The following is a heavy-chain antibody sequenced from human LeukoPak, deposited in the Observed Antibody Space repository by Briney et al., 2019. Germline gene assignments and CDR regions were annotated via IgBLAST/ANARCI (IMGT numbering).Heavy chain of an antibody. D-gene: IGHD3-10*01. J-gene: IGHJ5*02. V-gene: IGHV4-31*03. CDR1: GGSISSGGYY. CDR3: ARGLVTMVRGVLSSLNWFDP. CDR2: IYYSGST. Sequence: SQTLSLTCTVSGGSISSGGYYWSWLRQHPGKGLEWIGYIYYSGSTYYNPSLKSRVTISVDTSKNQFSLKLSSVTAADTAVYYCARGLVTMVRGVLSSLNWFDPWGQGTLVTVSS.